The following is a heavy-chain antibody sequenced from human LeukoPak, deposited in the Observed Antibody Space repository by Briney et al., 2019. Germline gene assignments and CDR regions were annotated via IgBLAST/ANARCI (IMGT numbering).Heavy chain of an antibody. CDR3: ARDRSVAAAGIDY. Sequence: GGSLRLSCAASGFTVSSNYMSWVRQAPGKGLEWVSVIYSGGSTYYADSVKGRSTISRDNSKNTLYLQMNSLRAEDTAVYYCARDRSVAAAGIDYWGQGTLVTVSS. J-gene: IGHJ4*02. D-gene: IGHD6-13*01. CDR2: IYSGGST. V-gene: IGHV3-66*02. CDR1: GFTVSSNY.